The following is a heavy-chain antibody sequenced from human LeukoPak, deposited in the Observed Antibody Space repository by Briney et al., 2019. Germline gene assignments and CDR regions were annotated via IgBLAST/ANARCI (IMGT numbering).Heavy chain of an antibody. CDR1: GFTVSSNY. V-gene: IGHV3-66*02. Sequence: GGSLRLSCAASGFTVSSNYMGWVRQAPGKGLEWVSVIYSGGSTYYADSVKGRFTISRDNSKNTLYLQMNSLRAEDTAVYYCARDHRGYSSGSYYYYGMDVWGQGTTVTVSS. D-gene: IGHD5-18*01. CDR2: IYSGGST. J-gene: IGHJ6*02. CDR3: ARDHRGYSSGSYYYYGMDV.